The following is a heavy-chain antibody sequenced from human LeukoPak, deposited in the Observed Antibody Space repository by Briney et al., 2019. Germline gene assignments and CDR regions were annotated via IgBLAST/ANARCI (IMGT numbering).Heavy chain of an antibody. Sequence: GRSLRLSCAASGFTFSSYGMHWVRQAPGKGLEWVAVISYDGSNKYYADSVKGRFTISRDNSKNTLYLQMNSLRAEDTAVYYCAKERSEYCSGGSCYTPDYWGQGTLVTVSS. D-gene: IGHD2-15*01. CDR1: GFTFSSYG. V-gene: IGHV3-30*18. CDR2: ISYDGSNK. CDR3: AKERSEYCSGGSCYTPDY. J-gene: IGHJ4*02.